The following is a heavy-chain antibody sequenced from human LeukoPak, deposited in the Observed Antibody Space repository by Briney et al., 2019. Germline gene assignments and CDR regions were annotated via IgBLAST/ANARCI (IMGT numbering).Heavy chain of an antibody. V-gene: IGHV4-59*01. D-gene: IGHD6-6*01. CDR2: IYHTGNT. CDR1: GGSISSYY. CDR3: AREGLAARRGGFDI. J-gene: IGHJ3*02. Sequence: SETLSLTCTVSGGSISSYYWSWIRQPPGKGLEWIGYIYHTGNTNYSPSLRGRVTMSIDTSRNQFSLKLNSVTATDTAIYYCAREGLAARRGGFDIWGQGTVVTVSS.